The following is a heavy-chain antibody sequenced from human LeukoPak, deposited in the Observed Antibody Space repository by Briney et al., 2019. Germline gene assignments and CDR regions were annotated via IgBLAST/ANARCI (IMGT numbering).Heavy chain of an antibody. V-gene: IGHV4-61*08. Sequence: SSETLSLTCSVSGGSINSGGYFWSWIRQPPGKGLEWIGYIYYTGHTDYNPSLKSRVTISVDTSKNQFSLKLSSVTAADAAVYYCASFNTMVRGDQDYWGQGTLVTVSS. CDR2: IYYTGHT. D-gene: IGHD3-10*01. CDR1: GGSINSGGYF. J-gene: IGHJ4*02. CDR3: ASFNTMVRGDQDY.